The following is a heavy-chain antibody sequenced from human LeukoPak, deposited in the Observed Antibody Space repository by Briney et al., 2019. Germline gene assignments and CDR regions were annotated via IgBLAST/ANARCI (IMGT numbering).Heavy chain of an antibody. CDR2: INHSGST. Sequence: PSETLSLXCAVYGGSFGGYYWSWIRQPPGKGLEWIGEINHSGSTNYNPSLKSRVTISVDTSKNQFSLKLSSVTAADTAVYYCARGLYTSYWGQGTLITVSS. J-gene: IGHJ4*02. CDR1: GGSFGGYY. CDR3: ARGLYTSY. D-gene: IGHD3-16*01. V-gene: IGHV4-34*01.